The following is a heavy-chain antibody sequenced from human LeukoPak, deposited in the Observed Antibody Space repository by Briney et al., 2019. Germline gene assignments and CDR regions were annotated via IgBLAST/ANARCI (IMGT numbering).Heavy chain of an antibody. D-gene: IGHD6-13*01. V-gene: IGHV1-2*02. CDR3: EIMSSSSWYYFDY. Sequence: ASVKVSCKASGYTFTGYYMHWVRQAPGQGLEWMGWINPNSGGTNYAQKFQGRVTVTRDTSISTAYMELSRLRSDDTAVYYCEIMSSSSWYYFDYWGQGTLVTVSS. J-gene: IGHJ4*02. CDR1: GYTFTGYY. CDR2: INPNSGGT.